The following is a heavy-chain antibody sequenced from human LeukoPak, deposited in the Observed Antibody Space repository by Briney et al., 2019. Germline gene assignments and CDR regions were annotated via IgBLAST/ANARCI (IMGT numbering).Heavy chain of an antibody. CDR1: GYTLTELS. V-gene: IGHV1-24*01. Sequence: ASVKVSCKVSGYTLTELSMHWVRQAPGKGLEWMGGFDPEGGETIYAQKFQGRVTMTEGTSTDTAYMELSSLRSEDTAVYYCATGFTLRDFWTPYDYWGQGTLVTVSS. D-gene: IGHD3/OR15-3a*01. CDR3: ATGFTLRDFWTPYDY. J-gene: IGHJ4*02. CDR2: FDPEGGET.